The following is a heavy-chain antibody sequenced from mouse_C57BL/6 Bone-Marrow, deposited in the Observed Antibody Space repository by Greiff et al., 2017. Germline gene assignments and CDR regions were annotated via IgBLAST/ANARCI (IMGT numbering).Heavy chain of an antibody. Sequence: QVQLKQSGAELVRPGASVKLSCKASGYTFTDYYINWVKQRPGQGLEWIARIYPGSGNTYYNEKFKGKATLTAEKSSSTAYMQLSSLTSEYSAVYFCARHYGSSYRWYFDVWGTGTTVTVSS. CDR1: GYTFTDYY. D-gene: IGHD1-1*01. J-gene: IGHJ1*03. CDR2: IYPGSGNT. V-gene: IGHV1-76*01. CDR3: ARHYGSSYRWYFDV.